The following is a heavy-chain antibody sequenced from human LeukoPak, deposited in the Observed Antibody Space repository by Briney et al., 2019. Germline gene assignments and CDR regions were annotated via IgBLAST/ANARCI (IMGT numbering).Heavy chain of an antibody. J-gene: IGHJ4*02. Sequence: GASVKVSCMASGYTFTSDYMHWVRQAPGAGLEWRGINKLSGGRKIDSQKFEGRVTMPRETSPSTVYTEMSSLRSEDPAVYYWARGTSDYNDSSGRSWGQGTLVTVSS. D-gene: IGHD3-22*01. CDR3: ARGTSDYNDSSGRS. CDR1: GYTFTSDY. V-gene: IGHV1-46*01. CDR2: NKLSGGRK.